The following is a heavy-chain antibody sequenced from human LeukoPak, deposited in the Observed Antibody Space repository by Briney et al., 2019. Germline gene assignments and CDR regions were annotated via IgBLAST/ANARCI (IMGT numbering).Heavy chain of an antibody. CDR2: INHNGST. CDR3: ARGEGHYDFWSGYSLAEYFQH. J-gene: IGHJ1*01. CDR1: GGSFSGYY. Sequence: SETLSLTCAVYGGSFSGYYWSWIRQPPGKGLEWIGEINHNGSTNYNPSLKSRVTISVDTSKNQFSLKLSSVTAADTAVYYCARGEGHYDFWSGYSLAEYFQHWGQGTLVTVSS. V-gene: IGHV4-34*01. D-gene: IGHD3-3*01.